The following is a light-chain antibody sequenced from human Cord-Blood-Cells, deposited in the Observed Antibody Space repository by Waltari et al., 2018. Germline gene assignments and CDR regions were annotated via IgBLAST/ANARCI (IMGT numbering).Light chain of an antibody. Sequence: QSALTQPASVSGSPGQSITIPCTGTSSDVGGYNYVSWYQQHPGKAPKFMIYEVSNRPSGVSNRFSGSKSGNTASLTISGLQAEDEADYYCSSYTSSSTYVFGTGTKVTVL. V-gene: IGLV2-14*01. CDR2: EVS. J-gene: IGLJ1*01. CDR1: SSDVGGYNY. CDR3: SSYTSSSTYV.